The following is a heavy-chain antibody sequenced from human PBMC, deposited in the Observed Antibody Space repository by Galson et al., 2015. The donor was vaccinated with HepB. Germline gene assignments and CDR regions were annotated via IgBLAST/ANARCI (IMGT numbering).Heavy chain of an antibody. Sequence: QSGAEVKKPGESLKISCKGSAYNFANYWIGWVRQMPGKGLEWMGIIFPDDSDTRYSPSFRGQVTISADKSINTAYLQWSRLTASDTAIYYCASSLATTLYFDYWGQGTLVTVSS. V-gene: IGHV5-51*01. CDR1: AYNFANYW. CDR3: ASSLATTLYFDY. CDR2: IFPDDSDT. J-gene: IGHJ4*02. D-gene: IGHD1-1*01.